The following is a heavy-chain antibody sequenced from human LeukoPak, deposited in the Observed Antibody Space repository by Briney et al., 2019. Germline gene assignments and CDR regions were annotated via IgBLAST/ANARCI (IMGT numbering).Heavy chain of an antibody. CDR1: GGSISSGSYY. Sequence: SQTLSLTCTVSGGSISSGSYYWSWIRQPAGKGLEWIGRIYTSGSTNYNPSLKSRVTISVDTSKNQFSLKLSSVTAADTAVYYCARERGWPSRFDPWGQGTLVTVS. V-gene: IGHV4-61*02. CDR3: ARERGWPSRFDP. D-gene: IGHD2-15*01. CDR2: IYTSGST. J-gene: IGHJ5*02.